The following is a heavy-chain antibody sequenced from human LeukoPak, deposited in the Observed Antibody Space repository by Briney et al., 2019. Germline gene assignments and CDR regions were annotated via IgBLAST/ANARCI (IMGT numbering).Heavy chain of an antibody. CDR1: GDSLSSSTCN. D-gene: IGHD3-22*01. CDR3: ARDQVDYDTPDHFDY. J-gene: IGHJ4*02. CDR2: ISQSGNS. V-gene: IGHV4-30-2*01. Sequence: SETLSLTCKVSGDSLSSSTCNWSWIRQPPGKGLEWIGYISQSGNSYFTPSLKSRATISVDRSKNQLSLTLTSVTAADTAVYYCARDQVDYDTPDHFDYWGKGTLVTVSS.